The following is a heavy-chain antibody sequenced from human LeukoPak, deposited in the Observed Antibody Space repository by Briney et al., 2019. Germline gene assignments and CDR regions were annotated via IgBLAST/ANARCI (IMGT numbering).Heavy chain of an antibody. D-gene: IGHD2-2*01. J-gene: IGHJ6*01. CDR3: AHGYCGSTSCTPLGMDV. Sequence: GASVKVSFKVSGYTLTELSMHWVRQAPGKGLEWMGGFDPEDGETIYEQKFQGRVTMTDDTSTDTDYMELSSLRSEDTAVYYCAHGYCGSTSCTPLGMDVWGQGTTVTVSS. CDR1: GYTLTELS. V-gene: IGHV1-24*01. CDR2: FDPEDGET.